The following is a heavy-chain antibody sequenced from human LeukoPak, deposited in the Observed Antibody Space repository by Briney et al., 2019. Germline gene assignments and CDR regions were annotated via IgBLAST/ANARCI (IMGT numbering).Heavy chain of an antibody. Sequence: ASVKVSCKTSGYTFTAYHVHWVRQAPGQGLEFMGWIYPPTGGTVLAEKFQGRVIMTRDTSITTAYMELSGLNFDDTAVYYCVRENWYYAHWGQGTLVTVSS. V-gene: IGHV1-2*02. D-gene: IGHD3-16*01. CDR2: IYPPTGGT. CDR3: VRENWYYAH. J-gene: IGHJ4*02. CDR1: GYTFTAYH.